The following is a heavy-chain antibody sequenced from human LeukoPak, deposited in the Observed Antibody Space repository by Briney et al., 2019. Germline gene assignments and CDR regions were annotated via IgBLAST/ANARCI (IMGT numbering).Heavy chain of an antibody. CDR2: ISYDGSNK. Sequence: GGSLRLSCAASGFTFSSYAMHWVRQAPGKGLEWVAVISYDGSNKYYADSVKGRFTISRDNSKNTLYLQMNSLRAEDMAVYYCARGPPRGIGDAFDIWGQGTMVTVPS. V-gene: IGHV3-30-3*01. CDR1: GFTFSSYA. J-gene: IGHJ3*02. D-gene: IGHD1-14*01. CDR3: ARGPPRGIGDAFDI.